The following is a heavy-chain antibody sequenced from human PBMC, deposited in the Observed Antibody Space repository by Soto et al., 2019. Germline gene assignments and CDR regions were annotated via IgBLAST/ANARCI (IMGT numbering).Heavy chain of an antibody. D-gene: IGHD6-25*01. CDR1: GFTFSSYG. CDR3: AKDLSSGYFDY. J-gene: IGHJ4*02. V-gene: IGHV3-30*18. Sequence: QVQLVECGGGVVQPGRSLRLSCAASGFTFSSYGMHWVRQAPGKGLEWVAVISYDGSNKYYADSVKGRFTISRDNSKNTLYLQMNSLRAEDTAVYYCAKDLSSGYFDYWGQGTLVTVSS. CDR2: ISYDGSNK.